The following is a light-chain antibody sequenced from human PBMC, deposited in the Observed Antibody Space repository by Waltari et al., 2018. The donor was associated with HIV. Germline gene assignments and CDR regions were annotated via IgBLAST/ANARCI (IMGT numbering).Light chain of an antibody. CDR2: NNN. J-gene: IGLJ3*02. CDR3: NSRDSSGKHHWV. Sequence: SSELTQDPAVSVALGQTVRITCQGDSLRSYEASWYQQKPGQAPVLVIYNNNNRPSGIPDRFSGSSSGNTASLTITGAQAEDEADYYCNSRDSSGKHHWVFGGGTKLTVL. CDR1: SLRSYE. V-gene: IGLV3-19*01.